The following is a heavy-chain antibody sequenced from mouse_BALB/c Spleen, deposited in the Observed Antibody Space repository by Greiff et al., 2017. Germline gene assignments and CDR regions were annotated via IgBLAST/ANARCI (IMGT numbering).Heavy chain of an antibody. J-gene: IGHJ1*01. CDR2: INPSNGGT. D-gene: IGHD2-3*01. CDR3: TRGGLLETGYFDV. V-gene: IGHV1S81*02. CDR1: GYTFTSYY. Sequence: VQLQQSGAELVKPGASVKLSCKASGYTFTSYYMYWVKQRPGQGLEWIGEINPSNGGTNFNEKFKSKATLTVDKSSSTAYMQLSSLTSEDSAVYYCTRGGLLETGYFDVWGAGTTVTVSS.